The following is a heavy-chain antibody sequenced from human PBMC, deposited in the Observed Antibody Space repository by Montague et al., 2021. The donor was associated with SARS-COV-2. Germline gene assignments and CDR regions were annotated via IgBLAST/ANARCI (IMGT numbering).Heavy chain of an antibody. D-gene: IGHD5-12*01. CDR2: IYSDGSRI. CDR1: EFSFRSDW. V-gene: IGHV3-74*01. CDR3: AGASGYPIRGMDV. J-gene: IGHJ6*02. Sequence: RLSLSASEFSFRSDWINWVRQGPGKGLVWVSRIYSDGSRIDYADSVKGRFTISRDNARNTVFLQMNSLRVEDAAVYYCAGASGYPIRGMDVWGQGTTVTVSS.